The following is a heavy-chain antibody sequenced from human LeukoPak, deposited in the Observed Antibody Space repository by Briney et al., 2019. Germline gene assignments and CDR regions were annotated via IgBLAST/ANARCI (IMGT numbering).Heavy chain of an antibody. CDR1: GGTFSSYA. J-gene: IGHJ6*02. D-gene: IGHD2-21*02. CDR3: ARVSYCGGDTPENCYYYGMDV. CDR2: IIPILGIV. Sequence: SVKVSCKASGGTFSSYAISWVRQAPGQGLEWMGRIIPILGIVNYAQKFQGRVTITADKSTSTAYMELSSLRSEDTAVYYCARVSYCGGDTPENCYYYGMDVWGQGTTVTVSS. V-gene: IGHV1-69*04.